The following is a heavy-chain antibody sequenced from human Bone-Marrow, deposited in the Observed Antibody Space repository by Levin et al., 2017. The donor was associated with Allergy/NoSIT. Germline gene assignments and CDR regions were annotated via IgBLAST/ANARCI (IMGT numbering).Heavy chain of an antibody. CDR2: INPNSGGT. D-gene: IGHD1-1*01. CDR1: GYTFTGYY. V-gene: IGHV1-2*04. CDR3: ARDPYNWNDAPETYYYYYGMDV. J-gene: IGHJ6*02. Sequence: GESLKISCKASGYTFTGYYMHWVRQAPGQGLEWMGWINPNSGGTNYAQKFQGWVTMTRDTSISTAYMELSRLRSDDTAVYYCARDPYNWNDAPETYYYYYGMDVWGQGTTVTVSS.